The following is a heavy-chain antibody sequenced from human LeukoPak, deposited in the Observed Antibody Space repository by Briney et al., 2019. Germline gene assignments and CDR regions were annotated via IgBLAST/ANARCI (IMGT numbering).Heavy chain of an antibody. Sequence: PSETLSLACIVSGAFNSRYYWSWVRQPLGKGLEWLGSIFYSGHSNYNASLTSRISISVDTSKAQFSLELTSVTAADTALYYCARIDPLGFFDQWGPGTLVTVSS. J-gene: IGHJ4*02. D-gene: IGHD6-25*01. CDR2: IFYSGHS. CDR3: ARIDPLGFFDQ. V-gene: IGHV4-59*12. CDR1: GAFNSRYY.